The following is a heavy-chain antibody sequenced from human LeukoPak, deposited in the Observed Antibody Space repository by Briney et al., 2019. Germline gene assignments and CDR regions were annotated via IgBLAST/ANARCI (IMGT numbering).Heavy chain of an antibody. Sequence: SETLSLTCTVSGGSVSSGNYYWSWIRQPPGKGLEWIGYIYYSGSTNYNPSLKSRVTISVNTSKNQFSLILSSVTAADTAVYHCARGHSSGRILDYWGQGTLVTVSS. CDR2: IYYSGST. CDR3: ARGHSSGRILDY. J-gene: IGHJ4*02. CDR1: GGSVSSGNYY. D-gene: IGHD3-22*01. V-gene: IGHV4-61*01.